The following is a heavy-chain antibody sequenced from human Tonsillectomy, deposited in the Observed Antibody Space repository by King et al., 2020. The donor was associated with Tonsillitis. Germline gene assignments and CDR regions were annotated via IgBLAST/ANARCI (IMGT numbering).Heavy chain of an antibody. CDR2: IRSVGGIK. D-gene: IGHD3-10*02. Sequence: VQLVESGGGVVQPGGSLRLSCAASGFSFSNYGMHWVRQAPGKGREWVAFIRSVGGIKYYADPVKGRFTISRDNSKNTQYLQINSPRPEDTAVYYCAKDVPAAFFDYWGQGTLVTVSS. J-gene: IGHJ4*02. CDR1: GFSFSNYG. CDR3: AKDVPAAFFDY. V-gene: IGHV3-30*02.